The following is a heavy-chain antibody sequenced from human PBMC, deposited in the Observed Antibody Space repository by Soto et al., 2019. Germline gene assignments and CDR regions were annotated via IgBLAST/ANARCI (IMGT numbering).Heavy chain of an antibody. J-gene: IGHJ6*02. Sequence: GASVKVSCKASGYTFTDYYMHWVRQAPGQGLEWMGWINPNSGGTNYAQKFQGWVTMTRDTSISTAYMELSRLRSDDTAVYYCARDSIAVAGTGYYGMDVWGQGTTVTVSS. CDR1: GYTFTDYY. D-gene: IGHD6-19*01. V-gene: IGHV1-2*04. CDR3: ARDSIAVAGTGYYGMDV. CDR2: INPNSGGT.